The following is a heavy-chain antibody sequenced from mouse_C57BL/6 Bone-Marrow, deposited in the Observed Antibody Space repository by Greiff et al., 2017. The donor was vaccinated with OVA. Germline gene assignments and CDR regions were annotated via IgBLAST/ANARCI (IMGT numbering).Heavy chain of an antibody. Sequence: VQLQQPGAELVMPGASVKLSCKASGYTFTSYWMHWVKQRPGQGLEWIGEIDPSDSYTNYNQKFKGKSTLTVDKSSSTAYMQLSSLTSEDSAVYYCAVLLLLRRYYFDYWGQGTTLTVSS. D-gene: IGHD2-9*01. CDR2: IDPSDSYT. J-gene: IGHJ2*01. CDR3: AVLLLLRRYYFDY. CDR1: GYTFTSYW. V-gene: IGHV1-69*01.